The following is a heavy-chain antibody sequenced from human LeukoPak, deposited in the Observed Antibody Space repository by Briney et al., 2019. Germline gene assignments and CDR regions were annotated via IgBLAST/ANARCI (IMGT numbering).Heavy chain of an antibody. CDR3: ARQTLYYDILTGYFSYYYGMDV. CDR1: GGSISTCY. J-gene: IGHJ6*02. Sequence: PSETLSLTCTVSGGSISTCYWSWIRQPPGKGLEWIGYIYYSGSTNYNPSLKSRVTISVDTSKNQFSLKLSSVTAADTAVYYCARQTLYYDILTGYFSYYYGMDVWGQGTTVTVSS. CDR2: IYYSGST. D-gene: IGHD3-9*01. V-gene: IGHV4-59*08.